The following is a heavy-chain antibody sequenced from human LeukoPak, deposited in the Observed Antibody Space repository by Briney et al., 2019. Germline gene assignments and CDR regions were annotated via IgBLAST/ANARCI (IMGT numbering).Heavy chain of an antibody. CDR3: ASVVPAAKEFDY. D-gene: IGHD2-2*01. J-gene: IGHJ4*02. V-gene: IGHV4-59*11. Sequence: PSETLSLTCTVSGGSISSHYWSWIRQPPGKGLEWIGYIYYSGSTNYNPSLKSRVTISVDTSKNQFSLKMSSVTAADTAVYYCASVVPAAKEFDYWGQGTLVTVSS. CDR1: GGSISSHY. CDR2: IYYSGST.